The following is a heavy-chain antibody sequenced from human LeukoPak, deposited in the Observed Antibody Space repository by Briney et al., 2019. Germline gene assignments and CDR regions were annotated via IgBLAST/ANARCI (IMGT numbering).Heavy chain of an antibody. J-gene: IGHJ4*02. D-gene: IGHD1-14*01. V-gene: IGHV3-33*08. CDR1: GVTLSTYA. Sequence: AGGSLRLSCAASGVTLSTYAMSWVRQAPGKGLEWLAVIWYDGSEKYYADSVQGRFTISRDNSRNALYLQMDSLRAEDTAVYYCARDRNFPAYYFDYWGQGALVTVSS. CDR3: ARDRNFPAYYFDY. CDR2: IWYDGSEK.